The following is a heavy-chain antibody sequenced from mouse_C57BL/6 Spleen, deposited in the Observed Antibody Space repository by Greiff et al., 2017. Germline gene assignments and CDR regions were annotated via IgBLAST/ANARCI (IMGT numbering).Heavy chain of an antibody. V-gene: IGHV1-39*01. CDR1: GYSFTDYN. J-gene: IGHJ3*01. CDR2: INPNYGTP. CDR3: ASLYGSSSWGAY. Sequence: EVQLQESGPELVKPGASVKISCTASGYSFTDYNMNWVQQSNGKSLEWIGVINPNYGTPRYNPQFTGKATLTVYQSSSSAYMQLNSLTSEDSAVYYFASLYGSSSWGAYWGQGTLVTVSA. D-gene: IGHD1-1*01.